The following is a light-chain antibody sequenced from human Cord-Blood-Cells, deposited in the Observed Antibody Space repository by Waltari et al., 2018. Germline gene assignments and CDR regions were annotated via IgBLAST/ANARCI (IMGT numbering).Light chain of an antibody. V-gene: IGKV3-11*01. CDR1: QNVSSY. Sequence: EIVLTQTPATLSLSPGESATLSCRASQNVSSYLAWYQQKPGQAPRLLIYDAPNRATGIPARFSGSGSGTDFTLTISSLEPEDFAVYYCQQRSNWPLTFGGGTKVEIK. CDR3: QQRSNWPLT. CDR2: DAP. J-gene: IGKJ4*01.